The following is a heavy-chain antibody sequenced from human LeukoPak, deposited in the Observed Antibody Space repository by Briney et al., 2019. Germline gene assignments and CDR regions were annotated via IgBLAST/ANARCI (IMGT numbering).Heavy chain of an antibody. J-gene: IGHJ4*02. V-gene: IGHV4-34*01. CDR2: INHSGST. CDR3: ARSSVLDY. Sequence: SETLSLTCAVYGGSFSGYYWSWIRQPPGKGLEWIGEINHSGSTNYNPSLKSRVTISVDTSKNQFSLKLSSVTAADTAVYYCARSSVLDYWGQGTLVTVSS. CDR1: GGSFSGYY. D-gene: IGHD1-26*01.